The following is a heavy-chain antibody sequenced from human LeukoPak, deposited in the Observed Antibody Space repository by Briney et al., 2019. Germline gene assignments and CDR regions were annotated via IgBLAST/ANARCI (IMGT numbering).Heavy chain of an antibody. CDR1: GGSFSGYY. Sequence: SETLSLTFAVYGGSFSGYYWSWIRQPPGKGLEWIGEINHSGSTNYNPSLKSRVTISVDTSKNQFSLKLSSVTAADTAVYYCARGLRLDYYGSGSYFPRNYYYYMDVWGKGTTVTVSS. CDR3: ARGLRLDYYGSGSYFPRNYYYYMDV. CDR2: INHSGST. D-gene: IGHD3-10*01. V-gene: IGHV4-34*01. J-gene: IGHJ6*03.